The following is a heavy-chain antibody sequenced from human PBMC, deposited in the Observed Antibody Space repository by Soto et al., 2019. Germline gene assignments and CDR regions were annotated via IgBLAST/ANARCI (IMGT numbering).Heavy chain of an antibody. D-gene: IGHD3-3*01. CDR3: ARAHYDFWSGYYLNWFDP. J-gene: IGHJ5*02. V-gene: IGHV4-59*01. Sequence: SETLSLTCTVSGGSISSYYWSWIRQPPGKGLEWIGYIYYSGSTNYNPSLKSRVTISVDTSKNQFSLKLSSVTAADAAVYYCARAHYDFWSGYYLNWFDPWGQGTLVTVSS. CDR1: GGSISSYY. CDR2: IYYSGST.